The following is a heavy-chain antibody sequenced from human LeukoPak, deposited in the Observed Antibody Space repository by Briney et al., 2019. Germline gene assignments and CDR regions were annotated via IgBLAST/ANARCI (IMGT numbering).Heavy chain of an antibody. CDR1: GFTFSSYA. CDR2: ISYDGSNK. V-gene: IGHV3-30*04. Sequence: GGSLRLSCAASGFTFSSYAMHWVRQAPGKGLEWVAVISYDGSNKYYADSVKGRFTISRDNSKNTLYLQRNSLRAEDTAVYYCAREGRGRVFGVVIMDYYYYMDVWGKGTTVTVSS. D-gene: IGHD3-3*01. J-gene: IGHJ6*03. CDR3: AREGRGRVFGVVIMDYYYYMDV.